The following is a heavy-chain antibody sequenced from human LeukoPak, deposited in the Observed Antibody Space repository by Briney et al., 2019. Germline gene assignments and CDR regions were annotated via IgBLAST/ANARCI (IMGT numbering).Heavy chain of an antibody. V-gene: IGHV1-69*05. Sequence: ASVKVSCKASGGTFSSYAISWVRQAPGQGLEWMGGIIPIFGTANYAQKFQGRVTMTRNTSISTAYMELSSLRSEDTAVYYCARAGSMYYDILTGYYYYYGMDVWGQGTTVTVSS. J-gene: IGHJ6*02. CDR3: ARAGSMYYDILTGYYYYYGMDV. CDR2: IIPIFGTA. D-gene: IGHD3-9*01. CDR1: GGTFSSYA.